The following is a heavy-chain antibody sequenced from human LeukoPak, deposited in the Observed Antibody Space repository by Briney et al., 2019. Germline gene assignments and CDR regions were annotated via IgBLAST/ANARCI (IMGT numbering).Heavy chain of an antibody. V-gene: IGHV4-34*01. CDR3: ARINLWPGNWIDS. CDR2: VNQRETI. CDR1: GGSFGDHF. J-gene: IGHJ5*01. Sequence: SETLSLTCGLNGGSFGDHFWGWFRQSPGKGLEWIGEVNQRETINSNPSLKSRVAISVETSKNQFSLKLTSVTAADTAVYYCARINLWPGNWIDSWGQGSLVTVSS. D-gene: IGHD2/OR15-2a*01.